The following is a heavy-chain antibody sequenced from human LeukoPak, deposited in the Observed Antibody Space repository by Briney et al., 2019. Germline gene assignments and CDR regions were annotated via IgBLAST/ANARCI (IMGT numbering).Heavy chain of an antibody. CDR3: ANALTRDPRLLDPLMDV. Sequence: GGSLRLSCAASGFTFSSYGMHWVRQAPGKGLEWVAVISYDGFDKYYADSVKGRYSVSRDNSKNTLFLEMDSLRPEDTAVYYCANALTRDPRLLDPLMDVWGQGTTVIVSS. CDR2: ISYDGFDK. V-gene: IGHV3-30*18. CDR1: GFTFSSYG. D-gene: IGHD3/OR15-3a*01. J-gene: IGHJ6*02.